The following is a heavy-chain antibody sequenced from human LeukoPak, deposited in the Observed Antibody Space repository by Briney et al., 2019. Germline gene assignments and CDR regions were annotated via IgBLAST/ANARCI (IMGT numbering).Heavy chain of an antibody. CDR2: IYVSGN. D-gene: IGHD2-8*01. Sequence: SVTLSLTCTVSGGSIDTFYWMWLRQSPGQGLVWMGYIYVSGNRYNPNLRGRVTISVDTSSNQFFMKMSSVTAADTAVYYCTRRIGRCIEDMDVCVKGTKVTVPS. J-gene: IGHJ6*03. V-gene: IGHV4-4*09. CDR3: TRRIGRCIEDMDV. CDR1: GGSIDTFY.